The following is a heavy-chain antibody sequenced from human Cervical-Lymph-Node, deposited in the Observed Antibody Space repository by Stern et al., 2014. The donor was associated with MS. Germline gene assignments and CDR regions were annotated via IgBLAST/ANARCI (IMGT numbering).Heavy chain of an antibody. CDR1: RGSIITDDYY. CDR3: ARLARGLDS. V-gene: IGHV4-31*03. Sequence: QLQLQESRPGLVKPSQTLSLTCTVSRGSIITDDYYWSWARQFPGRGLQWIGYIYHTGDVDYSPTLESRVNMSVDTSTNQFSLRLRSVTAADTAVYFCARLARGLDSWGQGTPVIVSS. CDR2: IYHTGDV. J-gene: IGHJ4*02.